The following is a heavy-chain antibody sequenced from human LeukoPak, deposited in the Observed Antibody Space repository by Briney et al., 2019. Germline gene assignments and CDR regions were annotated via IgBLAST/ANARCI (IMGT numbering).Heavy chain of an antibody. V-gene: IGHV3-21*01. D-gene: IGHD6-13*01. CDR3: ARDASGYSSTSGNDY. J-gene: IGHJ4*02. CDR1: GFTFSNYS. Sequence: GGSLRLSCAASGFTFSNYSMNWVRQAPGKGLEWVSSISSSSSYIYYADSVKGRFTISRDNAKNSLFPQMNSLRAEDTAVYYCARDASGYSSTSGNDYWGQGTLVTVSS. CDR2: ISSSSSYI.